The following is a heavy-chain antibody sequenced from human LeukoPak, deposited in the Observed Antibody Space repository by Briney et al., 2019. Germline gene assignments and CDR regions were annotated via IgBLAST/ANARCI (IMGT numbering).Heavy chain of an antibody. CDR2: INHSGST. D-gene: IGHD3-10*01. CDR3: ARFMVRGVIGY. J-gene: IGHJ4*02. Sequence: SETLSLTCAVYGGSFSGYYWSWIRQPPGKGLEWIGEINHSGSTNYNPSLKSRVTISVDTSKNQFSLKLSSVTAADTAVYYCARFMVRGVIGYWGQGTLVTVSS. V-gene: IGHV4-34*01. CDR1: GGSFSGYY.